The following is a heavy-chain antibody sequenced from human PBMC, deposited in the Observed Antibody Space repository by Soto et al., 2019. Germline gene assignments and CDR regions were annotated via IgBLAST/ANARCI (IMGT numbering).Heavy chain of an antibody. D-gene: IGHD6-6*01. Sequence: QVQLVQSGAEVKKPGASVKVSCKASGYTFNSHEINWVRQATGQGLEWMGWMSPNTGHTGYAQKFQGRVTMTRDPSISTAYMELSSLKSEDTAIYYCARVLLGQLVGLDHWGQGTLVSVSS. CDR1: GYTFNSHE. J-gene: IGHJ4*02. V-gene: IGHV1-8*01. CDR3: ARVLLGQLVGLDH. CDR2: MSPNTGHT.